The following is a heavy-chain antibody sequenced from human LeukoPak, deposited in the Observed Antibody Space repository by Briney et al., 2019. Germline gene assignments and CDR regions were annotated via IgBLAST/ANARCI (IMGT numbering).Heavy chain of an antibody. CDR1: EYTFTNYW. CDR3: ARSTSAYYSADY. V-gene: IGHV5-51*01. CDR2: IYPRDSDT. J-gene: IGHJ4*02. D-gene: IGHD3-22*01. Sequence: GESVKISCKGSEYTFTNYWIGWVRQTSDKGLELVAFIYPRDSDTRYNPPFQGQVTISADKSTNTAYLQWSSLQASDTAMYYCARSTSAYYSADYWGQGTLVTVSS.